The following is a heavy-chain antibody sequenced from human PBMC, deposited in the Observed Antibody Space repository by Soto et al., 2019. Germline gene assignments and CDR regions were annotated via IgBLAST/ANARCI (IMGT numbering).Heavy chain of an antibody. CDR2: IRSKPNNYAT. J-gene: IGHJ4*02. CDR3: TRFGSGSPENFDY. D-gene: IGHD3-10*01. CDR1: GFSISGST. V-gene: IGHV3-73*01. Sequence: GGSLRLSCAASGFSISGSTMYWVRQASGKGLEWVGRIRSKPNNYATAYSASVKDRFTISRDYSKNTAYLQMNSLKTEDTAVYFCTRFGSGSPENFDYWGQGTLVTVSS.